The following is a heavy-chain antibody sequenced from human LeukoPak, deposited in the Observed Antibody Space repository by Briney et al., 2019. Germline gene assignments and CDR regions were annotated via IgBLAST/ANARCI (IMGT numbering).Heavy chain of an antibody. CDR3: ATAHSSTSCYDY. CDR2: ISGSGGST. V-gene: IGHV3-23*01. J-gene: IGHJ4*02. Sequence: GGSLRLSCAASGFIFSNYGIHWVRQAPGKGLEWVSAISGSGGSTYYADSVKGRFTISRDNSKNTLYLQMNSLRAEDTAVYYCATAHSSTSCYDYWGQGTLVTVSS. CDR1: GFIFSNYG. D-gene: IGHD2-2*01.